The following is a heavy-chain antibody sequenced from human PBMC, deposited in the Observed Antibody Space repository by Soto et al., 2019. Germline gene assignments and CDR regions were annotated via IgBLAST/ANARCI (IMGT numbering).Heavy chain of an antibody. CDR1: ERTFSSYT. CDR2: IIPILGIA. Sequence: GASVKVSCMTSERTFSSYTISWVRPAPGQGLEWMGRIIPILGIANYAQKFQGRVTITADKSTSTAYMELSSLRSEDTAVYYCARELELHDAFDIWGQGTMVTVSS. V-gene: IGHV1-69*04. D-gene: IGHD1-7*01. J-gene: IGHJ3*02. CDR3: ARELELHDAFDI.